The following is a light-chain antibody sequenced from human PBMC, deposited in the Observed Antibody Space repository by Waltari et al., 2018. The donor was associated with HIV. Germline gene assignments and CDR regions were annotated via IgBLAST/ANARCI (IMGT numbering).Light chain of an antibody. CDR1: QSVSRN. Sequence: EIVMTQSPATLSLSTGERATISCRAIQSVSRNLAWYQQKPDQPPRLLIYGASTRATGVPARFSGSGSGTEFILTISSLQSEDFAVYYCQQYNNWPPLTFGGGTKVEIK. V-gene: IGKV3-15*01. J-gene: IGKJ4*01. CDR3: QQYNNWPPLT. CDR2: GAS.